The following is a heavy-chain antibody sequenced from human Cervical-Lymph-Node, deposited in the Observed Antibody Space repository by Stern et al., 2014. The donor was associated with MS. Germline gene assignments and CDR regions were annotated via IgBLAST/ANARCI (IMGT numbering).Heavy chain of an antibody. D-gene: IGHD3-9*01. V-gene: IGHV1-18*01. CDR1: GYTFNNYA. J-gene: IGHJ4*02. CDR3: ARYDLLTGRFDH. CDR2: ISAKTINT. Sequence: QVQLVQSRAEVKKPGASVKVSCKTSGYTFNNYALTWVRQAPGQGLEWMGWISAKTINTKIAQKCQGRVTMTTDTSTRTADMEVRSLRSDDTAIYYCARYDLLTGRFDHWGQGTPVTVSS.